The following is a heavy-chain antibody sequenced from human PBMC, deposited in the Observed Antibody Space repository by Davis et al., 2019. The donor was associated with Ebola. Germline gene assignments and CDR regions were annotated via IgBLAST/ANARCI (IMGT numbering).Heavy chain of an antibody. CDR2: IGWDSNTI. D-gene: IGHD3-22*01. J-gene: IGHJ4*02. CDR1: GFNFDDSA. V-gene: IGHV3-9*03. Sequence: GGSLRLSCAASGFNFDDSAMHWVRQAPGKGLEWVSGIGWDSNTIGYADSVKGRFTISRDNANNSLYLHMNSLRAEDMALYYCAKGHYYDSTFNYFDYWGQGTLVTVSS. CDR3: AKGHYYDSTFNYFDY.